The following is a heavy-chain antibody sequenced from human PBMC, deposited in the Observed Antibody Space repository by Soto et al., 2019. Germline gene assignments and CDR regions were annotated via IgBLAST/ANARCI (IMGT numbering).Heavy chain of an antibody. J-gene: IGHJ4*02. CDR1: GYSFSTYS. CDR3: ATLGGYSYQAPFDY. V-gene: IGHV5-10-1*01. Sequence: PGESLKSSCKGSGYSFSTYSIGWVRQMPGKGLEWMGRIDPSDSYTNYSPSFQGHVTISADKSISTAYLQWCSLKASDTAMYYCATLGGYSYQAPFDYWGQGTLVTVSS. CDR2: IDPSDSYT. D-gene: IGHD5-18*01.